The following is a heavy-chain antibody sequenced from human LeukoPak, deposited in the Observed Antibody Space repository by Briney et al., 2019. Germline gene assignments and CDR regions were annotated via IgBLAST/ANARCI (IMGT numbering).Heavy chain of an antibody. CDR1: GFTFDDYA. Sequence: GRSLRLSCAASGFTFDDYAMHWVRQTPGKGLEWVSGVTWNSGGTGYADSVKGRFTISRDNAENSVHLQMNSLRAEDTAVYYCAKDIRSSGWSKYSDYWGQGTLVTVSS. CDR3: AKDIRSSGWSKYSDY. D-gene: IGHD6-19*01. CDR2: VTWNSGGT. J-gene: IGHJ4*02. V-gene: IGHV3-9*01.